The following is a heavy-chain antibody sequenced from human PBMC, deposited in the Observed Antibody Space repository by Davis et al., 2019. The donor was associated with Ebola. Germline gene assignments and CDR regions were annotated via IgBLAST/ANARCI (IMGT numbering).Heavy chain of an antibody. CDR1: DGSISSHY. Sequence: PSETLSLTCSFSDGSISSHYWNWIRQPPGKGLEWVGIIYDSGRTNYTPSLKGRVTISADTSKNQFSLNLRSVTAADTAVYYCVRFGRGAYWGQGTLVTVSS. CDR2: IYDSGRT. D-gene: IGHD1-26*01. V-gene: IGHV4-59*11. J-gene: IGHJ4*02. CDR3: VRFGRGAY.